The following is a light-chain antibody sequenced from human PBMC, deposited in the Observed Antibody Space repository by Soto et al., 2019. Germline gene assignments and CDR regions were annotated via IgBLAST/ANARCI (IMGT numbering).Light chain of an antibody. Sequence: QSALTQPASVSGSPGQSITISCTGTNSDIGGYNYVSWYQQHPGKAPKLMIYDVSNRPSGVSYRFSGSKSGNTASLTISGLQAEDEADYYCSSYTSRSTLEVFGGGTKVTVL. V-gene: IGLV2-14*03. CDR3: SSYTSRSTLEV. CDR2: DVS. CDR1: NSDIGGYNY. J-gene: IGLJ2*01.